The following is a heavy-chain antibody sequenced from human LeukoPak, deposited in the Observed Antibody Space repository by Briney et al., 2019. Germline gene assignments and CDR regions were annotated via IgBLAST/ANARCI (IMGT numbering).Heavy chain of an antibody. CDR2: IISSSSAI. CDR3: ARSRGYSYAGLGEVLDY. J-gene: IGHJ4*02. CDR1: GFSFRSYS. Sequence: PGGSLRLSCAASGFSFRSYSMNWVRQAPGKGLEWVSYIISSSSAIYYADSVKGRFTISRDNAKNSLYLQMNSLRDEDTAVYYCARSRGYSYAGLGEVLDYWGQGTLVTVSS. D-gene: IGHD5-18*01. V-gene: IGHV3-48*02.